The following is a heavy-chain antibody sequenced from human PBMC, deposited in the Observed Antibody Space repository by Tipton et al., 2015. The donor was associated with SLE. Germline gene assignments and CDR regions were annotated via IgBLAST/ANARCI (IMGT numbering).Heavy chain of an antibody. V-gene: IGHV4-59*01. J-gene: IGHJ4*02. CDR1: GGSISSYY. CDR3: AREYYYAPGAFDY. CDR2: IYYSGST. D-gene: IGHD3-10*01. Sequence: LRLSCTVSGGSISSYYWSWIRQPPGKGLEWIGYIYYSGSTNYNPSLKSRVTISVDTSKNQFSLKLSSVTAADTAVYCCAREYYYAPGAFDYGGQGPLVTVSS.